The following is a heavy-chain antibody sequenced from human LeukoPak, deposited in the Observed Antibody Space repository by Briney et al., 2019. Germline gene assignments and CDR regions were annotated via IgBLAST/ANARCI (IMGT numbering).Heavy chain of an antibody. V-gene: IGHV3-23*01. CDR2: ISGSGGST. Sequence: PGGSLRLSCAASGFTFSSYAMSWVRQAPGKGLEWVSAISGSGGSTYYADSVKGRFTISRDNSKNTLYLQMNSLRAEDTAVYYCAKTLWFGELLDPVYYYYGMDVWGKGTTVTVSS. D-gene: IGHD3-10*01. J-gene: IGHJ6*04. CDR1: GFTFSSYA. CDR3: AKTLWFGELLDPVYYYYGMDV.